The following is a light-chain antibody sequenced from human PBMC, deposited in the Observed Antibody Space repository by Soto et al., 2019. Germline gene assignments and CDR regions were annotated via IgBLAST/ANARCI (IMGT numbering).Light chain of an antibody. CDR3: QQYDKWPPT. V-gene: IGKV3-15*01. J-gene: IGKJ1*01. Sequence: EIVITQSPATLSVSPGERTTLSCRASQSVSRILAWYQQKPGQAPRLLIYGASTRATGIPVRFSGSGSGTEFTLTISSLQSEDFAVYYCQQYDKWPPTFGQGTKE. CDR1: QSVSRI. CDR2: GAS.